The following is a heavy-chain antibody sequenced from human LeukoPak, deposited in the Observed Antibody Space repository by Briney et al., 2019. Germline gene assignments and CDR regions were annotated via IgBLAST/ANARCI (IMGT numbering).Heavy chain of an antibody. CDR1: GGSISSYY. V-gene: IGHV4-59*01. CDR3: ARALVDYGDYEYYFDY. CDR2: IYYSGST. D-gene: IGHD4-17*01. J-gene: IGHJ4*02. Sequence: SETLSLTCTVSGGSISSYYWSWIRQPPGKGLEWIGYIYYSGSTNYNPSLKSRVTISVDTSKNQFSLKLSSVTAADTAVYYCARALVDYGDYEYYFDYWGQGTLVTVSS.